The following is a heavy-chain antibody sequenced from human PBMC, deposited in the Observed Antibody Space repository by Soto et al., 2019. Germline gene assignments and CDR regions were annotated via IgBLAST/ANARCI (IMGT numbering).Heavy chain of an antibody. J-gene: IGHJ4*02. D-gene: IGHD2-21*02. CDR3: ARPSCGGDCYSPVY. V-gene: IGHV3-48*01. CDR2: ISSSSNTI. CDR1: GFIFSNYN. Sequence: EVQLVESGGGLVQPGGSLRLSCAASGFIFSNYNMHWVRQAPGKGLEWVSYISSSSNTIYYADSVKGRFTISRDNAKNSLYLQMNSLSAEDTAVYYRARPSCGGDCYSPVYWGQGTLVTVSS.